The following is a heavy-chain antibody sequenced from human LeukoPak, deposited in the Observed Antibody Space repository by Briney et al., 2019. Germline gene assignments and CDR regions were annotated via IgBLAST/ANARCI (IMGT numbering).Heavy chain of an antibody. J-gene: IGHJ4*02. CDR2: ISGSGGST. Sequence: GGSLRLSXAASGFTVSSNEMSWVCQAPGKGLEWVSAISGSGGSTYYADSVKGRFTISRDNSKNTLYLQMNSLRAEDTAVYYCAKEGGSYAFDYWGQGTLVTVSS. CDR3: AKEGGSYAFDY. CDR1: GFTVSSNE. D-gene: IGHD1-26*01. V-gene: IGHV3-23*01.